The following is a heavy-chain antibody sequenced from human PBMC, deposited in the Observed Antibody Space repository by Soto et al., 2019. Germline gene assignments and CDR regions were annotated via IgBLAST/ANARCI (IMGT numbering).Heavy chain of an antibody. Sequence: QVQLQQWGAGLLKPSETLSLICAVHGGSFSGYYWSWIRQPPGKGLEWIGEINHSGSTNYNPSLNTRVTISVETSKNQFAPNLRSVTAADTAVYYCAIVRYESTAYTHNYYNYRLDVWGQGTTVTVSS. CDR1: GGSFSGYY. CDR2: INHSGST. D-gene: IGHD3-22*01. CDR3: AIVRYESTAYTHNYYNYRLDV. V-gene: IGHV4-34*01. J-gene: IGHJ6*02.